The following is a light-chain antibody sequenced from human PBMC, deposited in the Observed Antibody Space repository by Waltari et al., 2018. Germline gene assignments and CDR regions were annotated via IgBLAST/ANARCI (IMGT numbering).Light chain of an antibody. CDR2: EGR. J-gene: IGLJ3*02. V-gene: IGLV2-23*01. Sequence: SSLTQPPSGSGSPRQSISIAFTGASRDVGSYNPVSGCQQHPGKARKLMTYEGRTQPSGVSNRLPGPKSGNTASLTIPGLQAEDEDDYYCCSYAGSSTWVFGGGTQLTVL. CDR1: SRDVGSYNP. CDR3: CSYAGSSTWV.